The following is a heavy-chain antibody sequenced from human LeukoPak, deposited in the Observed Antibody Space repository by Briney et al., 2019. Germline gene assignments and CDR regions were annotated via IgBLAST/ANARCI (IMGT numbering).Heavy chain of an antibody. CDR2: IYTSGST. J-gene: IGHJ4*02. V-gene: IGHV4-61*02. Sequence: PSQTLSLTCTVSGGSISSGSYYWSWIRQPAGKGLEWIGRIYTSGSTNYNPSLKSRVTISVDTSKNQFSLKLSSVTAADTAVYYCARHVSSSSPRFDYWGQGTLVTVSS. CDR3: ARHVSSSSPRFDY. CDR1: GGSISSGSYY. D-gene: IGHD6-13*01.